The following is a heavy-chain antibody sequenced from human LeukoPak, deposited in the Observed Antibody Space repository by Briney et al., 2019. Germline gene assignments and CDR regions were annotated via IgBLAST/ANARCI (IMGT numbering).Heavy chain of an antibody. CDR3: ATYLYGIFDF. CDR1: GFTFSSYG. Sequence: GSLRLSCAASGFTFSSYGMSWIRQPPGKGLEWIGYIYYSGNTNYNPSLKSRVTISVDTSKNQFSLKLRSVTAADTAVYYCATYLYGIFDFWGQGTLVTVSS. V-gene: IGHV4-59*01. D-gene: IGHD4-17*01. J-gene: IGHJ4*02. CDR2: IYYSGNT.